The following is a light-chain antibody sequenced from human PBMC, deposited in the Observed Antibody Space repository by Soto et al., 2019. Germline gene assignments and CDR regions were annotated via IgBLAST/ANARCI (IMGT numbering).Light chain of an antibody. CDR3: HQYNSWPPGT. Sequence: EIVLAQSPGTLSFSPGERATLSCRASQSVSSNYLAWYQQKPGQAPRLLIYSASTRATGIPARFSGSGSGTEFTLTISSLESEDFALYYCHQYNSWPPGTFGQGTKVDI. J-gene: IGKJ2*01. CDR1: QSVSSN. CDR2: SAS. V-gene: IGKV3-15*01.